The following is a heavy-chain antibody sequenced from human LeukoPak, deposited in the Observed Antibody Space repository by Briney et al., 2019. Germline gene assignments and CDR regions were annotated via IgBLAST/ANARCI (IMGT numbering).Heavy chain of an antibody. J-gene: IGHJ4*02. Sequence: PGGSLRLSCAASGFTFSSYWMSWVRQAPGKGLEWVANIKQDGSVKYYLDSVKGRFTISRDNPKNSLYLQMNSLRAEDTAIYYCARDYYGSGRYLDYFDYWGQGTPVTVSS. D-gene: IGHD3-10*01. CDR2: IKQDGSVK. CDR3: ARDYYGSGRYLDYFDY. CDR1: GFTFSSYW. V-gene: IGHV3-7*04.